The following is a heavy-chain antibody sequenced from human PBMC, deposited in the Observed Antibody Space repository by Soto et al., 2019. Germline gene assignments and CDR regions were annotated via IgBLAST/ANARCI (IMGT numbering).Heavy chain of an antibody. CDR1: GGSFSGYY. V-gene: IGHV4-34*01. Sequence: PSETLSLTCAVYGGSFSGYYWSWIRQPPGKRLEWIGEINHSGSTNYNPSLKSRVTISVGTSKNQFSLKLSSVTAADTAVYYCARGIAAAGTGLYYYGMDVWGQGXTVTVYS. D-gene: IGHD6-13*01. J-gene: IGHJ6*02. CDR2: INHSGST. CDR3: ARGIAAAGTGLYYYGMDV.